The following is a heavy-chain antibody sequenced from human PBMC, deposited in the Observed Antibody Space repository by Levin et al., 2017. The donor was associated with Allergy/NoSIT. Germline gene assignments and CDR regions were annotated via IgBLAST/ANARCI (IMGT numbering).Heavy chain of an antibody. V-gene: IGHV4-59*01. CDR1: GGSISSYY. CDR2: IYSSGST. CDR3: ARVGVEMATNVLDY. Sequence: PSETLSLTCTVSGGSISSYYWSWIRQPPGKGLEWIGYIYSSGSTHYNPSLKSRVTISVDTSTNQFSLKLSSVTAADTAVYYCARVGVEMATNVLDYWGQGTLVTVSS. D-gene: IGHD5-24*01. J-gene: IGHJ4*02.